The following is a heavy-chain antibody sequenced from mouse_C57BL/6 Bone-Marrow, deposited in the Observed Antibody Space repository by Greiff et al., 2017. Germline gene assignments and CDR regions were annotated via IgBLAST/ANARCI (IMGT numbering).Heavy chain of an antibody. D-gene: IGHD2-1*01. CDR3: ARSDLYPGAY. Sequence: VQLQQSGAELVKPGASVKMSCKASGYTFTSYWITWVKQRPGQGLEWIGDIYPGSGSTNYNEKFKSKATLTVDTSSSTAYMQLSSLTSEDSAGYYCARSDLYPGAYWGQGTLVTVSA. J-gene: IGHJ3*01. CDR1: GYTFTSYW. CDR2: IYPGSGST. V-gene: IGHV1-55*01.